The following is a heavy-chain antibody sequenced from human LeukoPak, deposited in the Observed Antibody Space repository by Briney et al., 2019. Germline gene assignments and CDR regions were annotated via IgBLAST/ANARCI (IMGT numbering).Heavy chain of an antibody. CDR2: IDWDDDK. CDR3: ARMNYYYYYMDV. Sequence: SGPALVKPTQTLTLTCTFSGFSLSTSGMCVSWIRQPPGKALEWPSRIDWDDDKYYSTSLKTRLTISKDTSKNQVVLTMTNMDPVDTATYYCARMNYYYYYMDVWGKGTTVTVSS. V-gene: IGHV2-70*11. J-gene: IGHJ6*03. CDR1: GFSLSTSGMC.